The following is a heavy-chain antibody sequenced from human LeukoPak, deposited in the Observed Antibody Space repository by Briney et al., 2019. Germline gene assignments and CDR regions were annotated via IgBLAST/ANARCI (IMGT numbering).Heavy chain of an antibody. D-gene: IGHD2-15*01. CDR2: INHSAST. CDR1: SESFSGYY. CDR3: AREDPEVVSATPFDY. V-gene: IGHV4-34*01. J-gene: IGHJ4*02. Sequence: TSETPSLTCAVYSESFSGYYWTWIRQPPGKGLEWIGEINHSASTSYNPSLKSRVTISVDTAKKQFSLNLSSVTAADTAVYYCAREDPEVVSATPFDYWGQGTLVTVSS.